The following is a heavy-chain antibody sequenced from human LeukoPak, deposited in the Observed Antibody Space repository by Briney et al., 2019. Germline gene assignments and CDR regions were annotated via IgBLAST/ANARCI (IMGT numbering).Heavy chain of an antibody. V-gene: IGHV1-69*13. J-gene: IGHJ6*03. Sequence: GASVKVSCKASGYTFTSYGISWVRQAPGQGLEWMGGIIPIFGTANYAQKFQGRVTITADESTSTAYMELSSLRSEDTAVYYCARAAIGYCSSTSCYWRRDYYYYYMDVWGKGTTVTVSS. CDR3: ARAAIGYCSSTSCYWRRDYYYYYMDV. D-gene: IGHD2-2*01. CDR2: IIPIFGTA. CDR1: GYTFTSYG.